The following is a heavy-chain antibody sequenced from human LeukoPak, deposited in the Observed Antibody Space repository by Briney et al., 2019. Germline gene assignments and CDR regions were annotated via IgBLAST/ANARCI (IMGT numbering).Heavy chain of an antibody. CDR2: LSGSGITT. Sequence: GGSLRLSCAASGFTSSNSAMSWVRQAPGKGLEWVSTLSGSGITTYYADSVKGRFTISRDNSKNTLYLQMNSLRAEDTAVYYCAKGIYSSGWSYFDYWGHGTLDTVSS. J-gene: IGHJ4*01. V-gene: IGHV3-23*01. CDR3: AKGIYSSGWSYFDY. CDR1: GFTSSNSA. D-gene: IGHD6-19*01.